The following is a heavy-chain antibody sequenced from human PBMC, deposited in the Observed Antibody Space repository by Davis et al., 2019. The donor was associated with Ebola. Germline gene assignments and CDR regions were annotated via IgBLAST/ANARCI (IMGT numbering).Heavy chain of an antibody. D-gene: IGHD3-10*01. V-gene: IGHV3-48*04. Sequence: GGSLRLSCEVSGFTFSSYSINWVRQAPGKGLEWISYISRSGNTIYYADSVKGRFTISRDNAKDSLYLKMNSLRAEDTAVYYCAKTYYYGSGIMDVWGQGTTVTVSS. J-gene: IGHJ6*02. CDR1: GFTFSSYS. CDR2: ISRSGNTI. CDR3: AKTYYYGSGIMDV.